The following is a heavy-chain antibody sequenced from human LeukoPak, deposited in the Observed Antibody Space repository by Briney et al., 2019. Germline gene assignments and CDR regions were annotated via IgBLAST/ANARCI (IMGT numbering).Heavy chain of an antibody. J-gene: IGHJ5*02. V-gene: IGHV1-2*02. D-gene: IGHD6-19*01. CDR1: GYTFTGYY. Sequence: ASVKVSCKASGYTFTGYYMHWVRQAPGQGLEWMGWINPNSGGTNYAQKFQGRVTMTRDTSISTAYMELSRLRSDDTAVYYCARVTKRSSMAVWFDPWGQGTLVTVSS. CDR3: ARVTKRSSMAVWFDP. CDR2: INPNSGGT.